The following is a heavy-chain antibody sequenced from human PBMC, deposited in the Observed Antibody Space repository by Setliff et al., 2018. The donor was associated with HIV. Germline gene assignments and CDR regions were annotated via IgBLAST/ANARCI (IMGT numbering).Heavy chain of an antibody. CDR1: GFTFSDYD. V-gene: IGHV3-13*01. Sequence: GGSLRLSCAASGFTFSDYDMHWVRQATGKGLEWVSAIGTSGDTYYPDSVKGRFTISRENAKNSLYLQMDSLRAGDTAVYYCARGGLYYDSSDKGDAFDIWGQGTMVTVS. J-gene: IGHJ3*02. CDR2: IGTSGDT. CDR3: ARGGLYYDSSDKGDAFDI. D-gene: IGHD3-22*01.